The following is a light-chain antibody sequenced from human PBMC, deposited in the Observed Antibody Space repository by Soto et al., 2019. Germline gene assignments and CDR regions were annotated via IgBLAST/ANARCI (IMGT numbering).Light chain of an antibody. CDR1: QTISSSY. J-gene: IGKJ1*01. V-gene: IGKV3-20*01. CDR2: GAS. Sequence: EIVLTQSPGTLSLSPGERATLSCRASQTISSSYLAWYQQKPGQAPRLLIYGASSRATGIPDRFSGSGSGTVFTLTISRLEPEDFAVYYCQQYCSSSWTLGHGTKVEIK. CDR3: QQYCSSSWT.